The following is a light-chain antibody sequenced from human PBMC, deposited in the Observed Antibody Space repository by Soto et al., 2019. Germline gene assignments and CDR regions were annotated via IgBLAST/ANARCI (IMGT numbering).Light chain of an antibody. CDR3: QQYTTSPFT. J-gene: IGKJ3*01. CDR2: GAS. CDR1: QSVGRNY. Sequence: EIVLTQSPGTLSLSPGERAPLSCRASQSVGRNYLAGYQQKPGQAPRVLIYGASSRATGIPDRFSGSGSGADFTLTISRLEPEDFAVYYCQQYTTSPFTFGPGTKVDIK. V-gene: IGKV3-20*01.